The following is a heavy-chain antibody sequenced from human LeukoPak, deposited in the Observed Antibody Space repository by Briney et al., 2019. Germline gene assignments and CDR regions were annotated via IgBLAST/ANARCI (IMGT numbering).Heavy chain of an antibody. CDR3: ARAIAADYYYYMDV. CDR2: MNPNSGNT. D-gene: IGHD6-13*01. J-gene: IGHJ6*03. CDR1: GYTFTSYD. Sequence: ASVKVSCKASGYTFTSYDINWVRQATGQGLEWMGWMNPNSGNTGYAQKFQGRVTMTRNTSISTAYMELSSLRSEDTAVYYRARAIAADYYYYMDVWGKGTTVTVSS. V-gene: IGHV1-8*01.